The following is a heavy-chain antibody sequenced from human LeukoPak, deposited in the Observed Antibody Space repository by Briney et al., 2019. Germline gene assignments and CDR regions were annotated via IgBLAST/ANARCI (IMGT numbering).Heavy chain of an antibody. D-gene: IGHD2-21*02. Sequence: GGSLRLSCAASGFTFSNAWMSWVRQAPGKGPEWVGRIKSKTDGGTTDYAAPVKGGFTISRDDSKNTLYLQMNSLKTEDTAVYYCTKRPTYCGGDCYPNWGQGTLVTVSS. V-gene: IGHV3-15*01. CDR1: GFTFSNAW. J-gene: IGHJ4*02. CDR3: TKRPTYCGGDCYPN. CDR2: IKSKTDGGTT.